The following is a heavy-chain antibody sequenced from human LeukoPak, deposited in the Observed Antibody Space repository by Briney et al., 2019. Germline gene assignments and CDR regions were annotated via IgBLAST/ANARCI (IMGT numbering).Heavy chain of an antibody. CDR2: INPNSGGT. CDR3: AREGMEHGDRPFDY. D-gene: IGHD4-17*01. CDR1: GYTFTGYY. V-gene: IGHV1-2*02. Sequence: GASVKVSCKASGYTFTGYYMHWVRQAPGQGLEWMGWINPNSGGTNYAQKFQGRVTMTRDTSISTAYMELSRLRSDDTVVYYCAREGMEHGDRPFDYWGQGTLVTVSS. J-gene: IGHJ4*02.